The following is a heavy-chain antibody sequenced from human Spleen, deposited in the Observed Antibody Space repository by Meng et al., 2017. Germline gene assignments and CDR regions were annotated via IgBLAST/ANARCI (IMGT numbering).Heavy chain of an antibody. CDR1: GYTFTSYD. Sequence: SVKVSCKASGYTFTSYDINWVRQATGQGLEWMGRIIPILGIANYAQKFQGRVTITADKSTSTAYMELSSLRSEDTAVYYCARGAGYCTNGVCYNYWGQGTLVTVSS. J-gene: IGHJ4*02. CDR2: IIPILGIA. V-gene: IGHV1-69*04. CDR3: ARGAGYCTNGVCYNY. D-gene: IGHD2-8*01.